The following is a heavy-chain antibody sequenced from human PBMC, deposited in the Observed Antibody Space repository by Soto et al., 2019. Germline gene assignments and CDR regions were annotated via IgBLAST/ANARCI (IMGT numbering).Heavy chain of an antibody. Sequence: QVQLVESGGGVVQPGRSLRLSCAASGFTFRNHGMHWVRQAPGKGLEGVAVIWYDGSNKYYADSVKGRFTISRDNSKNTLYLQMNSLRVEDTAVYYCVRDISARYLDFWGQGTLVTVSS. CDR2: IWYDGSNK. V-gene: IGHV3-33*01. CDR3: VRDISARYLDF. CDR1: GFTFRNHG. D-gene: IGHD6-6*01. J-gene: IGHJ4*02.